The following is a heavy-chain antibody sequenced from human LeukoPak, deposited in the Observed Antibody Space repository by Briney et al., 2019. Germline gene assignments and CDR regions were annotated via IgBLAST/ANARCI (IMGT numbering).Heavy chain of an antibody. D-gene: IGHD5-12*01. V-gene: IGHV1-46*01. CDR1: GYTFTSYY. CDR2: INPSGGST. CDR3: ASNRGYSGYDRRYYYYYMDV. J-gene: IGHJ6*03. Sequence: ASVKVSCKASGYTFTSYYMHWVRQAPGQGLEWMGIINPSGGSTSYAQKFQGRVTMTRDMSTSTVYMELSSLRSEDTAVYYCASNRGYSGYDRRYYYYYMDVWGKGTTVTVSS.